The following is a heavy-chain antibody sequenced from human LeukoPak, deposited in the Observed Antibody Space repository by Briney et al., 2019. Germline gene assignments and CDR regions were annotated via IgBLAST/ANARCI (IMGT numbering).Heavy chain of an antibody. Sequence: GGSLRLSCAASGFTFSTYSMSWVRQAPGKGLEYVSSISGSGDGTDYADSVKGRFIISRDNSKNTLSLQMNTLRAEDTAIYYGAKCDSTCQFKWFDSWGQGTLVTVSS. CDR1: GFTFSTYS. D-gene: IGHD2/OR15-2a*01. CDR2: ISGSGDGT. V-gene: IGHV3-23*01. CDR3: AKCDSTCQFKWFDS. J-gene: IGHJ5*01.